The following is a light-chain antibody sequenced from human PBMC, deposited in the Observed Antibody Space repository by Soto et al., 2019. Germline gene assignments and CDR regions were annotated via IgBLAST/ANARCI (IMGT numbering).Light chain of an antibody. CDR2: ATS. CDR3: QQANSFPYT. V-gene: IGKV1-12*01. CDR1: QGISNW. Sequence: DIQMTQSPSSVSASVGDRVTITCRASQGISNWLAWYQQKAGKAPKLLIYATSTLQSGVPSRFRGSGSGTEFTLTISSLQPEDVATYYSQQANSFPYTFGQGTKLEIK. J-gene: IGKJ2*01.